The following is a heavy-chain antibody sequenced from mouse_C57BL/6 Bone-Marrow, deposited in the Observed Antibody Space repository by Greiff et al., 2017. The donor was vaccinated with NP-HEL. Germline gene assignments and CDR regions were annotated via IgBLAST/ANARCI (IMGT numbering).Heavy chain of an antibody. J-gene: IGHJ3*01. D-gene: IGHD1-1*01. CDR3: ASYYYGSSPFAY. Sequence: QVQLQQSGPELVKPGASVKISCKASGYAFSSSWMNWVKQRPGKGLEWIGRIYPGDGDTNYNGKFKGKATLTADKSSNTAYLQLSSLTSEDTAIYYCASYYYGSSPFAYWGQGTLVTVSA. CDR2: IYPGDGDT. V-gene: IGHV1-82*01. CDR1: GYAFSSSW.